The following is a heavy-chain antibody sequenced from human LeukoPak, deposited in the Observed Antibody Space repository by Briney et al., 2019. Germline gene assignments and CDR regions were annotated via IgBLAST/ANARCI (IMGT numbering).Heavy chain of an antibody. D-gene: IGHD1-26*01. CDR3: ARARPSTIVGATSLFDY. Sequence: SETLSLTCTVSGGSISSSSYYWGWIRQPPGKGLEWIGSIYYSGSTYFNPSLKSRVTISVDTSKNQFSLKLSSVTAADTAVYYCARARPSTIVGATSLFDYWGQGTLVTVSS. CDR2: IYYSGST. CDR1: GGSISSSSYY. V-gene: IGHV4-39*07. J-gene: IGHJ4*02.